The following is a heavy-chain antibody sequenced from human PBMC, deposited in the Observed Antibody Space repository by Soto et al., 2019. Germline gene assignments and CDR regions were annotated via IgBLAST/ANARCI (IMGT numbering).Heavy chain of an antibody. V-gene: IGHV1-18*01. J-gene: IGHJ4*02. CDR3: ARVSSQGNYFDY. Sequence: QVQLVQSGAEVKEPGASVKVSCKPSGYTFTTYAISWVRQAPGQGLERMGWISTSNGNTNYPQNLQGRVTMTTDTSTTTAYMELRSLRSDDTAVYYCARVSSQGNYFDYWGQGTLVTVSS. CDR1: GYTFTTYA. CDR2: ISTSNGNT.